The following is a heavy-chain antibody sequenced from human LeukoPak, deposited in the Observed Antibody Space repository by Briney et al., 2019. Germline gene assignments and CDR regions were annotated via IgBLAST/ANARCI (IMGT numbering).Heavy chain of an antibody. CDR2: INHSGST. CDR3: ARGLWYYYDSGGYFDY. Sequence: PSETLSLTCAVYGGSFSGYYWSWIRQPPGKGLEWIGEINHSGSTNYNPSLKSRVTISVDTSKNQFSLKLSSVTAADTAVYYCARGLWYYYDSGGYFDYWGQGTLVTVSS. D-gene: IGHD3-22*01. CDR1: GGSFSGYY. J-gene: IGHJ4*02. V-gene: IGHV4-34*01.